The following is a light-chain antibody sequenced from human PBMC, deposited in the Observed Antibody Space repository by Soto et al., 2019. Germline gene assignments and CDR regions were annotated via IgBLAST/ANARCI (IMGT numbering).Light chain of an antibody. J-gene: IGLJ3*02. Sequence: QSALTQPPSASGSPGQSVAISCTGTSCDVGGYNYVSWYQHHPGKAPKLIIHEVTKRPSGVPDRFSGSKSGNTASLTVSGLQAEDEADYYCSSNTASNNLVFGGGTKLTVL. CDR2: EVT. CDR3: SSNTASNNLV. CDR1: SCDVGGYNY. V-gene: IGLV2-8*01.